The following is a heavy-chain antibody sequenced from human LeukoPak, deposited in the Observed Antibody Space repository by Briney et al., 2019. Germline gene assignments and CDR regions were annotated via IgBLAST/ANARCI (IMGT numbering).Heavy chain of an antibody. J-gene: IGHJ4*02. CDR3: TTDQLRWSAIDC. CDR2: IKSKTGGGTT. Sequence: GGSLRLSCAASGFTFSNAWMSWVRQAPGKGLEWVGRIKSKTGGGTTDYAAPVKGRFTISRDDSKTTLYLQMNSLKTEDTAVYFCTTDQLRWSAIDCWGQGTLVTVSS. V-gene: IGHV3-15*01. CDR1: GFTFSNAW. D-gene: IGHD4-23*01.